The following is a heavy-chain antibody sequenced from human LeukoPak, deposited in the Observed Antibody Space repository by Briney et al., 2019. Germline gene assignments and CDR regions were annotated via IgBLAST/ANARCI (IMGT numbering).Heavy chain of an antibody. CDR1: RFAFSTYW. J-gene: IGHJ6*02. D-gene: IGHD6-6*01. V-gene: IGHV3-7*03. Sequence: PGGSLRLSCAASRFAFSTYWMSWVRQAPVNGLEWVANIKEDGSEKYYVDSVKGRFTIYRDNAKNSLYLQMNRLRAEDTAVYYCARDSPGSSRFYHYYGLDVWGQGTTVTVSS. CDR2: IKEDGSEK. CDR3: ARDSPGSSRFYHYYGLDV.